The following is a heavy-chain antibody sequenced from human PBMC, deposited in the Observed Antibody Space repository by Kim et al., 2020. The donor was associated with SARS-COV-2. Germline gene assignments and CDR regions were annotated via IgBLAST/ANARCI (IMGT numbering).Heavy chain of an antibody. CDR2: VSGTGSST. J-gene: IGHJ2*01. Sequence: GGSLRLSCAGSGFTFSSYAMSWVRQAPGKGLEWVAGVSGTGSSTYYTDSVKGRFTISRDNSKNTMFLQMNSLRVDDSAVYYCAKVPPIYCSGGSCYLYWYFDLWGRGTLVTVSS. V-gene: IGHV3-23*01. CDR3: AKVPPIYCSGGSCYLYWYFDL. CDR1: GFTFSSYA. D-gene: IGHD2-15*01.